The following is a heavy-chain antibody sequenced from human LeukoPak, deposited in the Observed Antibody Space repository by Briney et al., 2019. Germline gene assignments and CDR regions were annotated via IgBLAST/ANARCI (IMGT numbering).Heavy chain of an antibody. Sequence: GGSLRLSCAASGFTFSTYAVSWVRQAPGEGLEWVSSISDSGDSTYYAEFVKGRFTISRDNSRNTLYLQMNSLRAADTAVYYCAKVRTRWTMVRGVPYMDVWGKGTTVTVSS. D-gene: IGHD3-10*01. CDR2: ISDSGDST. V-gene: IGHV3-23*01. J-gene: IGHJ6*03. CDR1: GFTFSTYA. CDR3: AKVRTRWTMVRGVPYMDV.